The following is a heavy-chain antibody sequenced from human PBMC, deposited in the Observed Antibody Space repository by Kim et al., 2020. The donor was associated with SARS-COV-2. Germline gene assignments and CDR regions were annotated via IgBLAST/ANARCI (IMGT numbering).Heavy chain of an antibody. Sequence: GGSLRLSCAASGFTFSSYGMHWVRQAPGKGLEWVAVISYDGSNKYYADSVKGRFTISRDNSKNTLYLQMNSLRAEDTAVYYCAKDLSQLGIAYNYYYYYGMDVWGQGATVTVSS. D-gene: IGHD6-13*01. V-gene: IGHV3-30*18. CDR3: AKDLSQLGIAYNYYYYYGMDV. J-gene: IGHJ6*02. CDR2: ISYDGSNK. CDR1: GFTFSSYG.